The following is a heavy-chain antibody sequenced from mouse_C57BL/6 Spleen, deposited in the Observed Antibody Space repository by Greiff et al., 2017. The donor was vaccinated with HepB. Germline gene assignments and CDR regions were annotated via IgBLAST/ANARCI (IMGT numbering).Heavy chain of an antibody. V-gene: IGHV1-15*01. J-gene: IGHJ1*03. CDR1: GYTFTDYE. Sequence: VQLQESGAELVRPGASVTLSCKASGYTFTDYEMHWVKQTPVHGLEWIGAIDPETGGTAYNQKFKGKAILTADNSSSTAYMELRSLTSEDSAVYYCTRSTIVTPYWYFDVWGTGTTVTVSS. CDR2: IDPETGGT. D-gene: IGHD2-5*01. CDR3: TRSTIVTPYWYFDV.